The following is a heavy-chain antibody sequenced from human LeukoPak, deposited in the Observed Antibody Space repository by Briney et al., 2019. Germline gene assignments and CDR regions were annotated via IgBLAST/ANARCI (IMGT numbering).Heavy chain of an antibody. Sequence: GGSLRLSCAASGFTFSSYSMNWVRQAPGKGLEWVSFIRSSSSYIYYADSVKGRFTISRDNAKNSLYLQMNSLRPEDTAVYYCARDWGVDTWGQGTLVTVSS. CDR2: IRSSSSYI. CDR1: GFTFSSYS. CDR3: ARDWGVDT. J-gene: IGHJ5*02. V-gene: IGHV3-21*01. D-gene: IGHD3-10*01.